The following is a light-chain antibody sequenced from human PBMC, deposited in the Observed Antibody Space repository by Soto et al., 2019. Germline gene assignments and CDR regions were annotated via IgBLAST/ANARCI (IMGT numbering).Light chain of an antibody. J-gene: IGLJ1*01. Sequence: QSVLTQPASVSGSPGQPVAISCTGTSSDVGAYNYVSWHQQHPGKAPKLLLSEVSNRPSGVSDRFSGSKSGNTASLTISGLQAEDEADYYCSSLTTSLTYVFGTGTKVTVL. CDR3: SSLTTSLTYV. CDR2: EVS. V-gene: IGLV2-14*01. CDR1: SSDVGAYNY.